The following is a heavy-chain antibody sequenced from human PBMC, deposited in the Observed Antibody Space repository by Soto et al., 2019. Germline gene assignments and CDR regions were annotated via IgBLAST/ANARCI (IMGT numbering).Heavy chain of an antibody. CDR2: INPSGGST. D-gene: IGHD6-19*01. V-gene: IGHV1-46*01. Sequence: ASVKVSCKASGYTFTSYYMHWVRQAPGQGLEWMGIINPSGGSTSYAQKFQGRVTITRDTSASTAYMELSSLRSEDTAVYYCARDFGSSGWYGAFDIWGQGTMVTVSS. J-gene: IGHJ3*02. CDR3: ARDFGSSGWYGAFDI. CDR1: GYTFTSYY.